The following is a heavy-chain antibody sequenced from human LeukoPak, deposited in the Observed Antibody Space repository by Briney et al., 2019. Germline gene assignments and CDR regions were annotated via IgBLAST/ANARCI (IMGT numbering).Heavy chain of an antibody. D-gene: IGHD6-25*01. V-gene: IGHV3-11*01. CDR1: GFTFTHHY. J-gene: IGHJ4*02. Sequence: GGSLRLSCAASGFTFTHHYMTWIRQTPGKGLEWLSYIDNSGSATYYVDSVKGRFTISRDHTKKSLYLPMNNLRAEDPAVYYCAREPTVHLTYNSGSYFDYWGQGALVTVSS. CDR2: IDNSGSAT. CDR3: AREPTVHLTYNSGSYFDY.